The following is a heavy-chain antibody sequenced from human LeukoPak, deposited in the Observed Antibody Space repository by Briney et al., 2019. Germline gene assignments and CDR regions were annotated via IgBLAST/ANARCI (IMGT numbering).Heavy chain of an antibody. Sequence: GGSLRLSCTASGFTFSKYALHWVRQAPRKGLEWVAVTSYDGSSTYYSESVKGRFTISRDNSKSTLYLQMDSLRADDTAVYYCARGGTYCGGDCFATKYWGQGTLVTVSS. D-gene: IGHD2-21*02. CDR2: TSYDGSST. CDR3: ARGGTYCGGDCFATKY. V-gene: IGHV3-30-3*01. J-gene: IGHJ4*02. CDR1: GFTFSKYA.